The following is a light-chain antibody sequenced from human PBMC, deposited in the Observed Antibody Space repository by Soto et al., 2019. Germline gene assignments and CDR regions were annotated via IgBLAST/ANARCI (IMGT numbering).Light chain of an antibody. V-gene: IGLV2-23*01. CDR2: EGN. J-gene: IGLJ1*01. Sequence: QSVLTQPASVSGSPGQSITISCTGTSSVVGSYNLVSWYQQHPGKAPKLMIYEGNKRPSGVSNRFSGSKSANTASLTISGLQTEDEADYYCCSYAGTNTFVFGTGTKVTVL. CDR3: CSYAGTNTFV. CDR1: SSVVGSYNL.